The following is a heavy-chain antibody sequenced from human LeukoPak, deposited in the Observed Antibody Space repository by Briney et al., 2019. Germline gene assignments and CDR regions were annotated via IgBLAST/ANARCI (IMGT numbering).Heavy chain of an antibody. CDR3: ARGALRYYYDSSDLESGFDY. D-gene: IGHD3-22*01. V-gene: IGHV1-18*01. CDR1: GYTFTNYG. CDR2: ISAYNGNT. Sequence: ASVKVSCKASGYTFTNYGINWVRQAPGQGLEWMGWISAYNGNTKYAQNLQGRVTMTTDTSTSTAYMELRSLRSDDTAVYYCARGALRYYYDSSDLESGFDYWGQGTLVTVSS. J-gene: IGHJ4*02.